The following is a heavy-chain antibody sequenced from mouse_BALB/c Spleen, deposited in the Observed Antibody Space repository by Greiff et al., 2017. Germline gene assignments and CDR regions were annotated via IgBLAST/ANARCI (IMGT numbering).Heavy chain of an antibody. CDR3: AKQGNYGYSMDY. V-gene: IGHV2-5-1*01. J-gene: IGHJ4*01. Sequence: QVQLKQSGPSLVQPSQSLSITCTVSGFSLTSYGVNWVRQSPGKGLEWLGVIWRGGSTDYNAAFMSRLSITKDNSKSQVFFKMNSLQADDTAIYYCAKQGNYGYSMDYWGQGTSVTVSS. CDR2: IWRGGST. D-gene: IGHD1-1*01. CDR1: GFSLTSYG.